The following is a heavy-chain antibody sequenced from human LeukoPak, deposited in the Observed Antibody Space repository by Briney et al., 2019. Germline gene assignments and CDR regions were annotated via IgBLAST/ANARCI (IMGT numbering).Heavy chain of an antibody. D-gene: IGHD5-24*01. J-gene: IGHJ4*02. Sequence: KSGGSLRLSCAASGFTFSSYSMNWVRQAPGKGLEWVSSISSSSSYIYYADSVKGRFTISRDNAKNSLYLQMNSLRAEDTAVYYCARALRVHSRDGSQGYWGQGTLVTVSS. V-gene: IGHV3-21*01. CDR2: ISSSSSYI. CDR3: ARALRVHSRDGSQGY. CDR1: GFTFSSYS.